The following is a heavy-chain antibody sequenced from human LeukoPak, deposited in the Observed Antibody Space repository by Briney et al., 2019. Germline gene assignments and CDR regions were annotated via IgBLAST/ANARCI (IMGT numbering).Heavy chain of an antibody. CDR3: AKGGHDFWSGYRRYYYYYYYMDV. CDR1: GFTFDDYA. CDR2: ISWDGGST. J-gene: IGHJ6*03. D-gene: IGHD3-3*01. V-gene: IGHV3-43D*04. Sequence: GGSLRLSCAASGFTFDDYAMHWVRQAPGKGLEWVSLISWDGGSTYYADSVKGRFTISRDNSKNSLYLQMNSLRAEDTALYYCAKGGHDFWSGYRRYYYYYYYMDVWGKGTTVTVSS.